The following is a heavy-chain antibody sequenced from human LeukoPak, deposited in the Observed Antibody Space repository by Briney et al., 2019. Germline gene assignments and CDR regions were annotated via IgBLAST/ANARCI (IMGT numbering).Heavy chain of an antibody. D-gene: IGHD2/OR15-2a*01. Sequence: GGSLRLSCAASGFTFNAYSMGWVRQAPGKGLQWVSAFSGSGGSTYYADSVKGRFTISRDNSRNTLYLQMNSLRAEDTAVYYCARSGLSRFGFWGQGTLVTVSS. CDR2: FSGSGGST. CDR3: ARSGLSRFGF. CDR1: GFTFNAYS. V-gene: IGHV3-23*01. J-gene: IGHJ4*02.